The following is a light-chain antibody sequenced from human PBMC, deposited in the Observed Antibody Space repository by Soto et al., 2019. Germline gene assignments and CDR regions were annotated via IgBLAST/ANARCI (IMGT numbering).Light chain of an antibody. V-gene: IGLV1-47*01. CDR3: AAWDDSLSGYF. Sequence: QSVLTQPPSASGTPGQRVTISCSGSSSNIGSNYVYWYQQLPGTAPKLLIYRINQRPSGVPDRFSGSKSGTSASLAISGLRSEDEADYYCAAWDDSLSGYFFGTGTKVTVL. CDR1: SSNIGSNY. J-gene: IGLJ1*01. CDR2: RIN.